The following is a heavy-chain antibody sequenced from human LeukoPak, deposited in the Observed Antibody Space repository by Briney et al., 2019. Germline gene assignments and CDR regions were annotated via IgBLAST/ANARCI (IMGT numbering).Heavy chain of an antibody. CDR3: ARDGENYDSSGYYYSSFDY. Sequence: PGGALRLSCAASGFTFSSYAMHGVRQAPGKGLAGVAVISYDGRNKYYADSVKGRCTISRDNSKNTLYLQMNSLRAEDTAVYYCARDGENYDSSGYYYSSFDYWGQGTLVTVSS. J-gene: IGHJ4*02. V-gene: IGHV3-30*04. CDR2: ISYDGRNK. D-gene: IGHD3-22*01. CDR1: GFTFSSYA.